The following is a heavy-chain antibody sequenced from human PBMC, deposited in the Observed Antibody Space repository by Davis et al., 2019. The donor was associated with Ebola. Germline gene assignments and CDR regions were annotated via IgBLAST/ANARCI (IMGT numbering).Heavy chain of an antibody. CDR3: ARVRKQLVLGTDY. Sequence: SETLSLTCAVYGGSFSGYYWSWIRQPPGKWLEWIGEIKHSGSTNYNPSLKIRVTISVDTSKNQFSLKLSSVTAADTAVYYCARVRKQLVLGTDYWGQGTLVTVSS. V-gene: IGHV4-34*01. D-gene: IGHD6-6*01. CDR2: IKHSGST. CDR1: GGSFSGYY. J-gene: IGHJ4*02.